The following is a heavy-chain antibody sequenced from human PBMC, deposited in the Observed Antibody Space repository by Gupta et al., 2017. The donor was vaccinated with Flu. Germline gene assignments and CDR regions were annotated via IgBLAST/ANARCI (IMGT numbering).Heavy chain of an antibody. J-gene: IGHJ4*02. CDR1: GFTFSSYA. CDR3: AKGYCSSTSCYPYYFDY. D-gene: IGHD2-2*01. V-gene: IGHV3-23*01. Sequence: EVQLLESGGGLVQPGGSLRLSCAASGFTFSSYAMSWVRQAPGKGLEWVSAISGSGGSTYYADPVKGRFTISRDNSKNTLYLQMNSLRAEDTAVYYCAKGYCSSTSCYPYYFDYWGQGTLVTVSS. CDR2: ISGSGGST.